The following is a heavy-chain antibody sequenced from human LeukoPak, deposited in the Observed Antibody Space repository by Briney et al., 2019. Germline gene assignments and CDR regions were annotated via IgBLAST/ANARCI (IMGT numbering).Heavy chain of an antibody. J-gene: IGHJ4*02. CDR1: GFTFSSYG. D-gene: IGHD3-9*01. CDR2: ISYDGSDK. V-gene: IGHV3-30*18. Sequence: GGSLRLSCAASGFTFSSYGMHWVRQAPGKGLEWVALISYDGSDKYYADSVKGRFTISRDNSKNTLYLQMNSLRAEDTAVYYCAKGPYYDILTGLDFDYWGQGTLVTVSS. CDR3: AKGPYYDILTGLDFDY.